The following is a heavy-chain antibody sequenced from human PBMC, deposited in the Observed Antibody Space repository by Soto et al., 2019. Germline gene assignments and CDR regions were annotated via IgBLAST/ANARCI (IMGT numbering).Heavy chain of an antibody. D-gene: IGHD3-22*01. Sequence: ASVKVSCKTSGATFSTYPITWVRQAPGQGLEWMGRTIPILAITDYAQKFQGRVTITADRSTTTAYMELTSLKFEDTAVYYCARGGDGSGSESVFDVWGQGTMVNVSS. CDR1: GATFSTYP. J-gene: IGHJ3*01. CDR3: ARGGDGSGSESVFDV. CDR2: TIPILAIT. V-gene: IGHV1-69*04.